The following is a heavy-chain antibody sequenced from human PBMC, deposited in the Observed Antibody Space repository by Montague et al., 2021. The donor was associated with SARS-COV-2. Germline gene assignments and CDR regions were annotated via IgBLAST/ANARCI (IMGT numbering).Heavy chain of an antibody. CDR1: GGSISSSSYY. V-gene: IGHV4-39*02. D-gene: IGHD2-15*01. J-gene: IGHJ4*02. CDR2: IYYNGST. Sequence: SETLSLTCTVSGGSISSSSYYWGWIRQPPGKGLEWIGSIYYNGSTYYXXXLKSRVTISVDASKNQFSLQLSSMTAADTAVYYWARELGRGFVVTGFETYFDYWGQGSQVTVSS. CDR3: ARELGRGFVVTGFETYFDY.